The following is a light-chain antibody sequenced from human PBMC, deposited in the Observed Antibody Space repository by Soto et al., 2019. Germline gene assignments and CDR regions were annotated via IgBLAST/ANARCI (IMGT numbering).Light chain of an antibody. J-gene: IGKJ4*01. CDR3: QHYGSLPLT. CDR2: GVS. V-gene: IGKV3-20*01. Sequence: LTQSRGTLSLSSGERATLSCRASESVSNNYLAWYQQKPGQAPRLLIYGVSSRATGIPDRFSGSGSGTDCTLSNSRLEPEDFAVDYCQHYGSLPLTFGGGTKVDIK. CDR1: ESVSNNY.